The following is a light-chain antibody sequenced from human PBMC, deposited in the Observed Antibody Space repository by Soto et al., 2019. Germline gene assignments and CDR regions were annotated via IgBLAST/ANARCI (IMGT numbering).Light chain of an antibody. Sequence: QSVRSPPPSASGTPGQRVTISCSGSSSNIGSNTVSWYQQVPGTAPKLLIHSNNQRPSGVPDRFSGSKSGTSASLATSGLQSEDEADYYCAAWDDSLNALVFGTGTKLTVL. J-gene: IGLJ1*01. V-gene: IGLV1-44*01. CDR2: SNN. CDR1: SSNIGSNT. CDR3: AAWDDSLNALV.